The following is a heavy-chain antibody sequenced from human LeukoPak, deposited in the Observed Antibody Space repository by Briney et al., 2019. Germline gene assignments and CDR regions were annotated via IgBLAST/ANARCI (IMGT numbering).Heavy chain of an antibody. V-gene: IGHV4-59*01. Sequence: SETLSLTCTVSGGSISSYYWSWIRQPPGKGLEWIGYIYYSGSTNYNPSLKRRVTISVDTSKNQFSLKLSSVTAADTAVYYCARADRGYYYYYMDVWGKGTTVTISS. CDR2: IYYSGST. CDR3: ARADRGYYYYYMDV. J-gene: IGHJ6*03. CDR1: GGSISSYY.